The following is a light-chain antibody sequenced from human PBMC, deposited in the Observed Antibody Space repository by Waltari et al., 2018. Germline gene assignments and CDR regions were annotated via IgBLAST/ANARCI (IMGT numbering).Light chain of an antibody. Sequence: DIVMTQSPLSLPVTPGEPASISCKSSQSLLHSNGYNYLDWYLQKPGQSPHLLFFLGSSRASVVPDRFSGSGSGTDFILNISRVEAEDVGLYYCMQALQTPLTFGGGTKVEIK. J-gene: IGKJ4*01. CDR2: LGS. CDR1: QSLLHSNGYNY. V-gene: IGKV2-28*01. CDR3: MQALQTPLT.